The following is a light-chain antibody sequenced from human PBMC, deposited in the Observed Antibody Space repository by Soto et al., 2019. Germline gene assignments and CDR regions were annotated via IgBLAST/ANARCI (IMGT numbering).Light chain of an antibody. V-gene: IGLV1-44*01. J-gene: IGLJ2*01. CDR2: NDN. Sequence: QSVVTQPPSASGTPGQRVTISCSGGTSNIGRNTVNWYQQLPGTAPKVLIYNDNQRPSGVPDRFSGSKSGSSASLAISGLQSEDEADYYCGAWDDSLIGPIFGGGPKLTVL. CDR3: GAWDDSLIGPI. CDR1: TSNIGRNT.